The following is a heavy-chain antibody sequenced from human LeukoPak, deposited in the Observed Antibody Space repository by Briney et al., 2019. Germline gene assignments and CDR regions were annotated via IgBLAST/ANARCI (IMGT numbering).Heavy chain of an antibody. CDR1: GFTLSSYW. CDR3: ARVGSSGAFDI. CDR2: INSDGSST. V-gene: IGHV3-74*01. D-gene: IGHD3-10*01. Sequence: PGGSLRLSCAASGFTLSSYWIHWVRQAPGKGPVWVSRINSDGSSTTYADSVKGRFSISRDNAKNTLYLQMNSLRAEDTAPYYCARVGSSGAFDIWGQGTMVTVSS. J-gene: IGHJ3*02.